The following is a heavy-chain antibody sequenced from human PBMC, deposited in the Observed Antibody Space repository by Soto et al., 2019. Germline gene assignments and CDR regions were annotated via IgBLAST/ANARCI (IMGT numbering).Heavy chain of an antibody. V-gene: IGHV1-69*02. CDR1: GGTFSSYT. CDR2: IIPILGIA. Sequence: QVQLVQSGAEVKKPGSSVKVSCKASGGTFSSYTISWVRQAPGQGLEWMGRIIPILGIANYAQKFQGRVTITAAKSTSTAYMELSSLRSEDTAVYYGARGGWPFDYWGQGTLVTVSS. D-gene: IGHD1-26*01. CDR3: ARGGWPFDY. J-gene: IGHJ4*02.